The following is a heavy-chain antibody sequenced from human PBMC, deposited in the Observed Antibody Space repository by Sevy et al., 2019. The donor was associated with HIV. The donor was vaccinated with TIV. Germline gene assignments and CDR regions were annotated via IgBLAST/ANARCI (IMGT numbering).Heavy chain of an antibody. J-gene: IGHJ3*02. D-gene: IGHD4-17*01. CDR1: EFTVSRNY. Sequence: GGSLRLSCAASEFTVSRNYMSWVRQAPGKGLEWVSVIYSGGDTYYADSVKGRFTISRDNSKNTVSLQMNSLRAEDTALYYCARQTTVQDAFDIWGQGTMVTVSS. CDR3: ARQTTVQDAFDI. V-gene: IGHV3-53*01. CDR2: IYSGGDT.